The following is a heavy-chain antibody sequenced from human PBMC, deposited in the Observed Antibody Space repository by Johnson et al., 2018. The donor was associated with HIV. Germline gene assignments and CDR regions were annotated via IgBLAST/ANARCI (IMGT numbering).Heavy chain of an antibody. CDR3: AKDGKAAAGTLGDPQSAFDI. J-gene: IGHJ3*02. CDR2: ITYDGSNK. D-gene: IGHD6-13*01. Sequence: QVQLVESGGGLVQPGGSLRLSCVVSGFTVSSNYMSWVRQAPGKGLEWVAVITYDGSNKYYADSVKGRFNISRDNSKNTLYLQMNSLRAEATALYYCAKDGKAAAGTLGDPQSAFDIWGQGTMVTVSS. CDR1: GFTVSSNY. V-gene: IGHV3-30*18.